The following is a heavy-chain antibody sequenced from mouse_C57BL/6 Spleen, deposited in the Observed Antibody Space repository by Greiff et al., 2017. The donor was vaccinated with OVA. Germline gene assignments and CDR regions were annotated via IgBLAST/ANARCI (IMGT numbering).Heavy chain of an antibody. Sequence: QVHVKQPGAELVKPGASVKLSCKASGYTFTSYWMHWVKQRPGRGLEWIGRIDPNSGGTKYNEKFKSKATLTVDKPSSTAYMQLSSLTSEDSAVYYCARREYSSYYYAMDDWGQGTSVTVSS. V-gene: IGHV1-72*01. CDR2: IDPNSGGT. J-gene: IGHJ4*01. CDR3: ARREYSSYYYAMDD. D-gene: IGHD2-12*01. CDR1: GYTFTSYW.